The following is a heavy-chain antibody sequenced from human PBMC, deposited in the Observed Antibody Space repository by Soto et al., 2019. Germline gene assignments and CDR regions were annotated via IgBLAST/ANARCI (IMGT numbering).Heavy chain of an antibody. CDR3: TADPANEENDAFDV. CDR1: GYTFTSYY. J-gene: IGHJ3*01. CDR2: IHPSGAVT. D-gene: IGHD1-1*01. V-gene: IGHV1-46*03. Sequence: ASVKVSCKASGYTFTSYYVHWVRQAPGQGLEWMGIIHPSGAVTNYAQKFQGRVTMTRDTSTSTVYMELSSLRSEDTAVYYCTADPANEENDAFDVWGQGTMVTVSS.